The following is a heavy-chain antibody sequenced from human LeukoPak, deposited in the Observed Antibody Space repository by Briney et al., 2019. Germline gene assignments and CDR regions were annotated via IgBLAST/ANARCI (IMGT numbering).Heavy chain of an antibody. CDR3: ARHAPGYYDY. CDR1: GGSISSYY. Sequence: PSETLSLTCTVSGGSISSYYWSWIRQPPGKGLEWIGYIYYTGSTTYNPSLESRLTISVDTSKNQFSLNLSPVTAADTAVYYCARHAPGYYDYWGQGTLVTVSS. J-gene: IGHJ4*02. CDR2: IYYTGST. V-gene: IGHV4-59*08.